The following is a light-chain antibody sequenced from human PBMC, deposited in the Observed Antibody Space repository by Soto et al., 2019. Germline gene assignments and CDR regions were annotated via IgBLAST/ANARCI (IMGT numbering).Light chain of an antibody. V-gene: IGLV1-40*01. CDR2: GNS. CDR1: SSNIGAGYD. J-gene: IGLJ1*01. CDR3: SSYTTSSTV. Sequence: QSVLTQPPSVSGAPGQRVTISCTGSSSNIGAGYDVHWYQQLPGTAPKLLIYGNSNRPSGVPDRFSGSKSGNTASLTISGLQADDEADYYCSSYTTSSTVFGTGTKVTVL.